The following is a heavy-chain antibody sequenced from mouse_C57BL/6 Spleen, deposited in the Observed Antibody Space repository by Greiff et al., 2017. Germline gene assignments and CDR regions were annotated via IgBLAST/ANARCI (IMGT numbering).Heavy chain of an antibody. CDR3: ARSYDQLGVYFDY. Sequence: QVTLKVSGPGILQSSQTLSLTCSFSGFSLSTSGMGVSWIRQPSGKGLEWLAHLYWDDDKRYNPSLKSRLTISKATSRNQVFLKITSVETADTATDYTARSYDQLGVYFDYWGQGTTLTVSS. J-gene: IGHJ2*01. V-gene: IGHV8-12*01. D-gene: IGHD2-3*01. CDR2: LYWDDDK. CDR1: GFSLSTSGMG.